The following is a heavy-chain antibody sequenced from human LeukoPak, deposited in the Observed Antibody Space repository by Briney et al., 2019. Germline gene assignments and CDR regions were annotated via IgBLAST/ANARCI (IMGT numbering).Heavy chain of an antibody. V-gene: IGHV1-2*02. D-gene: IGHD2-15*01. Sequence: ASVKVSCKASGYTFTGYYIHWVRQALGQGLEWMGWINPNTSGTNYAQKFQGRVTMTRDTSINTAYMELNRLGSDDTAVFYCARRYCSDTLCYFFDYWGQGTLVTVSS. CDR2: INPNTSGT. J-gene: IGHJ4*02. CDR1: GYTFTGYY. CDR3: ARRYCSDTLCYFFDY.